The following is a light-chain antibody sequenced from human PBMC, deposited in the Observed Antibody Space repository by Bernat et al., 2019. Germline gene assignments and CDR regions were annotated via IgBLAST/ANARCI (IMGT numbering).Light chain of an antibody. CDR1: SGAVSKNYY. V-gene: IGLV8-61*01. Sequence: QTVVTQEPSFSVSPGGTVTLTCGLRSGAVSKNYYPSWYQQTPGQAPRTLIYSTEARSSGVPDRFSGSILGNKAALTITGAQVDDESDYYCVLYMGDGIWVFGGGTKLTVL. CDR2: STE. CDR3: VLYMGDGIWV. J-gene: IGLJ3*02.